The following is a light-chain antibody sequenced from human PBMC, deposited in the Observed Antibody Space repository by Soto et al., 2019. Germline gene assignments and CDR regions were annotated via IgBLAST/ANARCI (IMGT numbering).Light chain of an antibody. CDR1: QDITNY. V-gene: IGKV1-33*01. J-gene: IGKJ5*01. CDR2: DAS. Sequence: DIQMTQSPSSLSASVGDRVTITCQASQDITNYLNWYQQKPGKAPKLLIYDASNLETGVPSRFSGSGSGTDFTFTISNLQPEDIATYYCQHYDNFPITFGQGTRLAIK. CDR3: QHYDNFPIT.